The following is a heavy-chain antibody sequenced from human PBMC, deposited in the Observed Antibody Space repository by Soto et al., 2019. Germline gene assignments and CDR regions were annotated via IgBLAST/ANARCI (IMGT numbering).Heavy chain of an antibody. V-gene: IGHV5-51*03. D-gene: IGHD3-22*01. J-gene: IGHJ5*01. CDR3: TRPQSSGWYDF. CDR2: INPADSDI. Sequence: EVQLVQSGAEVKKPGESLKISCKGSGYSFITHWIAWVRQMPGEGLQWMGIINPADSDIRYSPSFQGQVTISVDKSINTAYLQWSSLKASDTATYYCTRPQSSGWYDFWGQGTLVTVSS. CDR1: GYSFITHW.